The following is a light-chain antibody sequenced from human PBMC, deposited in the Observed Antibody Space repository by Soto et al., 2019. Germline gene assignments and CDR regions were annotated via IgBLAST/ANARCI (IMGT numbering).Light chain of an antibody. CDR3: HQYNFWPT. CDR1: QSVSSN. CDR2: GTS. V-gene: IGKV3-15*01. Sequence: IVMTHSPATLSVSPWERATLSCRASQSVSSNLAWYQQKPGQSPRLLIYGTSTRATGIPARFSGSGSGTEFTLTISSLQSEDFAVYYCHQYNFWPTFGQGTKVDIK. J-gene: IGKJ1*01.